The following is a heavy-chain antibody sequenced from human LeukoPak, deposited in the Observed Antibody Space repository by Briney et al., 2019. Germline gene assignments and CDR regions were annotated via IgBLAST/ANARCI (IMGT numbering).Heavy chain of an antibody. CDR2: INHSGST. D-gene: IGHD5-18*01. Sequence: SETLSLTCAVYGGSFSGYYWSWIRQPPGKGLEWIREINHSGSTNYNPSLKSRVTISVDTSKNQFSLKLSSVTAADTAVYYCAREPRIQLWLGGQQNNWFDPWGQGTLVTVSS. V-gene: IGHV4-34*01. CDR3: AREPRIQLWLGGQQNNWFDP. J-gene: IGHJ5*02. CDR1: GGSFSGYY.